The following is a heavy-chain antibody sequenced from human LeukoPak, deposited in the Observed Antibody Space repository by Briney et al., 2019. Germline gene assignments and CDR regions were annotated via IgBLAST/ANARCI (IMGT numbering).Heavy chain of an antibody. CDR3: ARGGSFGTY. D-gene: IGHD3-10*01. J-gene: IGHJ4*02. V-gene: IGHV1-18*01. CDR2: ISAYNGYT. Sequence: ASVTVSCKASGYTFTSHGISWVRQAPGQGLEWMGWISAYNGYTNHAQKLQGRVTLTTNTSTSTAYMELRSLRSDDTAVYYCARGGSFGTYWGQGTLVTVSS. CDR1: GYTFTSHG.